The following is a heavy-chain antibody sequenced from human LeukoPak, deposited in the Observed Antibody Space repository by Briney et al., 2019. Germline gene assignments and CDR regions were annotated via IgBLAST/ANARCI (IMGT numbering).Heavy chain of an antibody. CDR2: INPNSGGT. J-gene: IGHJ6*03. CDR1: GYTFTGYY. Sequence: ASVNVSCKASGYTFTGYYMHWVRQAPGQGLEWMGWINPNSGGTNYAQKFQGRVTMTRDTSISTAYMELSRLRSDDTAVYYCARDGDYGYYYMDVWGKGTTVTVSS. CDR3: ARDGDYGYYYMDV. V-gene: IGHV1-2*02. D-gene: IGHD4/OR15-4a*01.